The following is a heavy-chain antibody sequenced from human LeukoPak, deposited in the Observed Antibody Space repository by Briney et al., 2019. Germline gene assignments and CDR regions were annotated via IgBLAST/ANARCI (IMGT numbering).Heavy chain of an antibody. V-gene: IGHV4-34*01. J-gene: IGHJ5*02. CDR2: INHSGST. CDR3: ASDSLVGWFDP. Sequence: SETLSLTCAVYGGSFSGYYWSWIRQPPGKGLEWIGEINHSGSTNYNTSLKSRVTISVDTSKNQFSLKLSSVTAADTAEYYCASDSLVGWFDPWGQGTLVTVSS. D-gene: IGHD2-21*01. CDR1: GGSFSGYY.